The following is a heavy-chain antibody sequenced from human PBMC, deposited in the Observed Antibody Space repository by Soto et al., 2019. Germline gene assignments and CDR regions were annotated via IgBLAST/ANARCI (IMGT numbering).Heavy chain of an antibody. CDR3: AKSQIGAAHYGDY. Sequence: PSETLSLTCTVSGFSISSGGSYWSWIRQSPGKGLEWIGYIYYSGTTYYNPSLKSRVSISLDTSKNQFSLQMNNLRAEDTAVYYCAKSQIGAAHYGDYWGQGTLVTVSS. CDR2: IYYSGTT. V-gene: IGHV4-31*03. J-gene: IGHJ4*02. D-gene: IGHD3-16*01. CDR1: GFSISSGGSY.